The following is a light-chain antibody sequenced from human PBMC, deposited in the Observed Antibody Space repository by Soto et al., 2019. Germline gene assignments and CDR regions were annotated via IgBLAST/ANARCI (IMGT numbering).Light chain of an antibody. J-gene: IGLJ1*01. Sequence: QAVVAQPPSASGSPGQSVTISCTGTSSDVGNYNYVSWYQHHPGKAPKLMIYEVNKRPSGVPDRFSGSKSGDTASLTVSGLQAEDEADYYCSSYAGSNNFVFGTGTKLTVL. CDR3: SSYAGSNNFV. V-gene: IGLV2-8*01. CDR2: EVN. CDR1: SSDVGNYNY.